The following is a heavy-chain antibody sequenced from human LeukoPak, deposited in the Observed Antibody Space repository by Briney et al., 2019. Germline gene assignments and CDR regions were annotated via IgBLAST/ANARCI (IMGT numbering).Heavy chain of an antibody. CDR2: ISYDGSNK. CDR1: GFTFSSYA. Sequence: GGSLRLSCAASGFTFSSYAMHWVRQAPGKGLEWEAVISYDGSNKYYADSVKGRFTISRDNAKNSLYLQMNSLRAEDTAVYYCARGTRVYCSGGSCYSNVYYYYYMDVWGKGTTVTVSS. J-gene: IGHJ6*03. D-gene: IGHD2-15*01. CDR3: ARGTRVYCSGGSCYSNVYYYYYMDV. V-gene: IGHV3-30*04.